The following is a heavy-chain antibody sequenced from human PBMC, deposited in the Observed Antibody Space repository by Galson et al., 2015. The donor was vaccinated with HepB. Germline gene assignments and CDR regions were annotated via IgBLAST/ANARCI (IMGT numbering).Heavy chain of an antibody. Sequence: SLRLSCAASGFTFSNSGMHWVRQAPGKGLEWVASIRSDGSNNYYAVSVRGRFTISRDNSKNTLYLQMNSLRAEDTSVYYCARDLWDYWGQGTLVTGSS. CDR2: IRSDGSNN. V-gene: IGHV3-30*02. CDR1: GFTFSNSG. CDR3: ARDLWDY. J-gene: IGHJ4*02.